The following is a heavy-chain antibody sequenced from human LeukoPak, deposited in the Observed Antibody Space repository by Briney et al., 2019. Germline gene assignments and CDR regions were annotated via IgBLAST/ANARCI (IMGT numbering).Heavy chain of an antibody. CDR2: IWYDGSNK. J-gene: IGHJ5*02. Sequence: GXHWVRQAPGKGLEWVAVIWYDGSNKYYADSVKGRFTISRDNSKNTLYLQMNSLRAEDTAVYYCARESGWYFPRNWFDPWGQGTLVTVSS. CDR1: G. D-gene: IGHD6-19*01. CDR3: ARESGWYFPRNWFDP. V-gene: IGHV3-33*01.